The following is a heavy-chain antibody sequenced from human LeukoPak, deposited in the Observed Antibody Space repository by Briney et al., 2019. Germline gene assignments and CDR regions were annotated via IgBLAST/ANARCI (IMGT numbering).Heavy chain of an antibody. CDR2: IIPIFGTA. CDR1: GGTFSSYA. V-gene: IGHV1-69*13. D-gene: IGHD6-19*01. Sequence: ALVKVSCKASGGTFSSYAISWVRQAPGQGLEWMGGIIPIFGTANYAQKFQGGVTITADESTSTAYMELSSLRSEDTAVYYCARALFGGWYRYFDYWGQGTLVTVPS. CDR3: ARALFGGWYRYFDY. J-gene: IGHJ4*02.